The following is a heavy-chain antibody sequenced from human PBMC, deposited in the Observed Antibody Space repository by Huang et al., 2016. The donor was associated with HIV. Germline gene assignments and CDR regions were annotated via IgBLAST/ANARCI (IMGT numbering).Heavy chain of an antibody. J-gene: IGHJ4*02. Sequence: KGLEWIGSIFYTGSAHYNPSLERRVTIFVDSSKSQLSVRLRSVTAADTAVYYCARRRTHFTFDYWGQGTLVTVSS. CDR3: ARRRTHFTFDY. V-gene: IGHV4-39*01. CDR2: IFYTGSA.